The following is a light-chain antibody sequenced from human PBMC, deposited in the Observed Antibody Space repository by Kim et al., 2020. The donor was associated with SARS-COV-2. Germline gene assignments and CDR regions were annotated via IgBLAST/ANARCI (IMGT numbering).Light chain of an antibody. J-gene: IGKJ2*01. Sequence: SPGEGATPACRASQSVSSSYLAWYQQKPGQAPRLLIYGASSRATGIPDRFSGSGSGTDFTLSISRLEPEDFAVYYCQQYGSSPLYTFGQGTKLEI. CDR3: QQYGSSPLYT. CDR2: GAS. V-gene: IGKV3-20*01. CDR1: QSVSSSY.